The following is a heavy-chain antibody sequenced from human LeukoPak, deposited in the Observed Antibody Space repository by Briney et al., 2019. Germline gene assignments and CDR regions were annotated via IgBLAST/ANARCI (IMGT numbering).Heavy chain of an antibody. V-gene: IGHV3-23*01. Sequence: GGSLTLSCAASGFTFSSYAMSWVRQAPGKGLEWVSAISGSGGSTYYADSVKGRFTISRDNSKNTLYLQMNSLRAEDTAVYYCAKTPSGWYWYFDLWGRGTLVTVSS. CDR1: GFTFSSYA. J-gene: IGHJ2*01. D-gene: IGHD6-19*01. CDR2: ISGSGGST. CDR3: AKTPSGWYWYFDL.